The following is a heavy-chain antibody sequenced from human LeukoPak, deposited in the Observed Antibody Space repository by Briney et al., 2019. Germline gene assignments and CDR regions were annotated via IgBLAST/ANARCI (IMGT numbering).Heavy chain of an antibody. Sequence: GGSLRLSCAASGSTFSGHLLHWVRQAPGKGLEWVAGTAYEGGEKYYADSVSGRFTISRDNSDNTVYLQMNGLRLEDTAVYFCAREGDRHLTFDYWGRGTLITVSS. D-gene: IGHD3-16*01. CDR3: AREGDRHLTFDY. J-gene: IGHJ4*02. CDR2: TAYEGGEK. V-gene: IGHV3-30*01. CDR1: GSTFSGHL.